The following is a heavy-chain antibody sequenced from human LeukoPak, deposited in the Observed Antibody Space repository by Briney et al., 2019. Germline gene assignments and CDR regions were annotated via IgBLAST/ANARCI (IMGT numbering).Heavy chain of an antibody. CDR3: ARLDCSGGTCYLFYFDY. CDR2: ISGGGGST. CDR1: GFTFSSYA. V-gene: IGHV3-23*01. J-gene: IGHJ4*02. D-gene: IGHD2-15*01. Sequence: GGSLRLSCAASGFTFSSYAMSWVRQAPGKGLEWVSAISGGGGSTYYADSVKGRFTISRDNSKNTLYLQMNSLRTEDTAMYYCARLDCSGGTCYLFYFDYWGQGTLVTVSS.